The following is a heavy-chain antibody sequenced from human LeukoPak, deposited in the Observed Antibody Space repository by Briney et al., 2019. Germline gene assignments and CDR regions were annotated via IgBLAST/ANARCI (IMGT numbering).Heavy chain of an antibody. V-gene: IGHV4-30-2*01. D-gene: IGHD3-3*01. CDR3: ARVRSGVPGYYYYMDV. J-gene: IGHJ6*03. CDR2: MYHSGNT. CDR1: GGSISSGGYY. Sequence: SETLSLTCTVSGGSISSGGYYWSWIRQPPGKGLEWIGYMYHSGNTYYNPSLKSRVTISIDRSKNQFSLKLSSVTAADTAVYYCARVRSGVPGYYYYMDVWGKGTTVTVSS.